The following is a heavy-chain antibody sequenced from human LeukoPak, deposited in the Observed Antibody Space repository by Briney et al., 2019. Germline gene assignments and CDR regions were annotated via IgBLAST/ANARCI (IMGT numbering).Heavy chain of an antibody. J-gene: IGHJ4*02. D-gene: IGHD3-10*01. CDR2: INPNSAYT. Sequence: ASVKVSCKASGYAFIVYYIYWVRQAPGQGPEFMGWINPNSAYTHFAQKFQGRVTMTRDTSITTAYMDLTRLTSDDTAVYFCGRGRTMVRGPVDYWGQGTLITVSS. CDR1: GYAFIVYY. CDR3: GRGRTMVRGPVDY. V-gene: IGHV1-2*02.